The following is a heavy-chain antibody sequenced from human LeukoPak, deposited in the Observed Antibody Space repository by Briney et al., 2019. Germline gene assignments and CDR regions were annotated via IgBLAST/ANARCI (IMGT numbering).Heavy chain of an antibody. CDR2: INHSGST. D-gene: IGHD5-18*01. V-gene: IGHV4-34*01. CDR3: ARGKRGYSYANDY. J-gene: IGHJ4*02. CDR1: GGSFSGYY. Sequence: SETLSLTCAVYGGSFSGYYWSWIRQPPGKGLEWIGEINHSGSTNYNPSLKSRVTISVDTSKNQFSLKLSSVTAADTAVYYCARGKRGYSYANDYWGQGTLVTVSS.